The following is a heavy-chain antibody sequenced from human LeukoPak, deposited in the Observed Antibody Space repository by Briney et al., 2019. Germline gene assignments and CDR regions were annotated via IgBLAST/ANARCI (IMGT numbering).Heavy chain of an antibody. CDR1: GYTFTSYD. CDR2: ISAYNGNT. V-gene: IGHV1-18*01. J-gene: IGHJ3*02. D-gene: IGHD6-13*01. CDR3: ATASWREGHGGAFDI. Sequence: GASVKVSCKASGYTFTSYDISWVRQAPGQGLEWMGWISAYNGNTEYAQKFQGRVTMTTDTSTSAAYMDLRSLRSDDTAVYYCATASWREGHGGAFDIWGQGTMVTVSS.